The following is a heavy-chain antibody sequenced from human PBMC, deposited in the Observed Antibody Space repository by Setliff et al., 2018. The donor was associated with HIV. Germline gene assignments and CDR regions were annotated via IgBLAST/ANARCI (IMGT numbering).Heavy chain of an antibody. D-gene: IGHD3-22*01. CDR2: IDHTGRT. J-gene: IGHJ3*01. CDR3: ARVGDTSGHYFYILDL. Sequence: ETLSLTCAVSGGSFTHDYWTWIRQAPGKGLEWIGEIDHTGRTDYNPSLKSRVTISIGASKFQFSLKLNSVAAADSAMYYCARVGDTSGHYFYILDLWGQGTMVTVSS. V-gene: IGHV4-34*01. CDR1: GGSFTHDY.